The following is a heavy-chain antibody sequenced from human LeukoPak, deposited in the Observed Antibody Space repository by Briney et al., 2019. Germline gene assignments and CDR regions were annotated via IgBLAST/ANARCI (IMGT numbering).Heavy chain of an antibody. J-gene: IGHJ4*02. Sequence: SETLSLTGTVSDDSISDYYRGWIRQPPGKGLEWIGYFHNSGTCTYNPSLKSRVTISADTSKNQFSLKLNSLTTADTAVYYCTRGAGWLIDYWGQGILVTVSS. CDR2: FHNSGTC. D-gene: IGHD3-16*01. V-gene: IGHV4-59*01. CDR1: DDSISDYY. CDR3: TRGAGWLIDY.